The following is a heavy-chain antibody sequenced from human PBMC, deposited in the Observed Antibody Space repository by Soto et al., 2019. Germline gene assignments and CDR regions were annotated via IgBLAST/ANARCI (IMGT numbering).Heavy chain of an antibody. CDR2: IWYDGSNK. CDR1: GFTFSSYG. CDR3: ARGRYSGYDALDY. V-gene: IGHV3-33*01. J-gene: IGHJ4*02. D-gene: IGHD5-12*01. Sequence: QVQLVESGGGVVQPGRSLRLSCAAYGFTFSSYGMHWVRQAPGKGLEWVAVIWYDGSNKYYADSVKGRFTISRDNSKNTLYLQMNSLRAEDTAVYYCARGRYSGYDALDYWGQGTLVTVSS.